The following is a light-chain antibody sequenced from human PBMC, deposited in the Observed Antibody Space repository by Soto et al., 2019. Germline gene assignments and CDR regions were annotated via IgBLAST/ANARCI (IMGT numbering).Light chain of an antibody. CDR2: VEGSGSY. V-gene: IGLV4-60*03. CDR1: SGHSSYI. Sequence: QAVVTQSSSASASLGSSVKLTCILSSGHSSYIIAWHQQQSGKAPRYLMKVEGSGSYSKGSGVPDRFSGSSFGADRYLTISNLQSEDEADYYRETWDGNTMRVFGGGTQLTVL. J-gene: IGLJ3*02. CDR3: ETWDGNTMRV.